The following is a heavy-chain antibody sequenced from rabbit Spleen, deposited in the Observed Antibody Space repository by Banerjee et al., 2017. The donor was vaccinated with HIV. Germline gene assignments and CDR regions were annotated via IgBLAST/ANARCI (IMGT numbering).Heavy chain of an antibody. CDR2: IYTGNGKS. Sequence: QEQLVESGGALVTPGGTLTLTCTASGFSFSSGYDMCWVRQAPGKGLEWIACIYTGNGKSYYASWAKGRFTISKTSSTTVTLRMTSLTAADTATYFCARGENDDKYNLWGPGTLVTVS. V-gene: IGHV1S45*01. J-gene: IGHJ4*01. CDR3: ARGENDDKYNL. D-gene: IGHD2-1*01. CDR1: GFSFSSGYD.